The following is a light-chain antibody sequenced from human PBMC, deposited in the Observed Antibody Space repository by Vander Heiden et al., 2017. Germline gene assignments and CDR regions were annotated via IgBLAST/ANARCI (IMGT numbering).Light chain of an antibody. Sequence: DIVVTQSPASLALSLGERATISCTARQSVLYTPNNKNYLAWYQQRPGQPPKLLICWASTRESGVSDRFSGSGSGTDFTLTISNLQAEDVAIYYCEEYYSTPPTFGQGTRL. CDR3: EEYYSTPPT. CDR1: QSVLYTPNNKNY. CDR2: WAS. V-gene: IGKV4-1*01. J-gene: IGKJ5*01.